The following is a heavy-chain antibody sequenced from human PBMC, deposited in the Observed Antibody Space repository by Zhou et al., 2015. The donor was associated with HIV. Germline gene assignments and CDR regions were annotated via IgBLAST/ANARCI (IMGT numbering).Heavy chain of an antibody. CDR1: GGSFSTDG. V-gene: IGHV1-69*06. CDR2: IIPMFGTT. D-gene: IGHD6-6*01. J-gene: IGHJ2*01. Sequence: LVQSETEVRKPGSSVKVPCRASGGSFSTDGITWVRQAPGQGLEWMGGIIPMFGTTTYAQKFQGRVTFTADRPTSTAYMELRRLRSEDTAMYYCARDRGGAARPGWRYFDLWGRGTLVTVSS. CDR3: ARDRGGAARPGWRYFDL.